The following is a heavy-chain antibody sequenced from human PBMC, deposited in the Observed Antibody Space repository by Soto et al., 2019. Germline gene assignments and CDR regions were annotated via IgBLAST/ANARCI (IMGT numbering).Heavy chain of an antibody. CDR2: ISGGGFKK. D-gene: IGHD1-26*01. Sequence: GGSLRLSCAASGFIFGNFGMSWVRQAPGKGLEWISSISGGGFKKYYADSVKGRFTISRVNSKSTVYLELNNLSAEDTAVYHCAKNQGVELVPLATVDWFDPWGQGSVVTVSS. CDR3: AKNQGVELVPLATVDWFDP. V-gene: IGHV3-23*01. CDR1: GFIFGNFG. J-gene: IGHJ5*02.